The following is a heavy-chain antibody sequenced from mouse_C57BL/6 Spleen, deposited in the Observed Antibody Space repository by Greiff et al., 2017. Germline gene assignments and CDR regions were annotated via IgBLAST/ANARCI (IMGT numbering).Heavy chain of an antibody. V-gene: IGHV5-4*03. CDR3: ARAYYGNLDY. D-gene: IGHD2-10*01. CDR1: GFTFSSYA. CDR2: ISDGGSYT. Sequence: EVKLMESGGGLVKPGGSLKLSCAASGFTFSSYAMSWVRQTPEKRLEWVATISDGGSYTYYPDNVKGRFTISRDNAKNNLYLQMSHLKSEDTAMYYCARAYYGNLDYWGQGTTLTVSA. J-gene: IGHJ2*01.